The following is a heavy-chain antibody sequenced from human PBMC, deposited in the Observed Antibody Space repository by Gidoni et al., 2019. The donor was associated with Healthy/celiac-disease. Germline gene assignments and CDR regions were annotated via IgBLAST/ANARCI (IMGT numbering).Heavy chain of an antibody. Sequence: EVQLVASGGGLVQPGMSLRLSCSASGFTFDDYAMHWVRQAPGKGLEWVSGISWNSGSIGYADSVKGRFTISRDNAKNSLYLQMNSLRAEDTALYYCAKDIRTNYYGMDVWGQGTTVTVSS. J-gene: IGHJ6*02. D-gene: IGHD4-17*01. CDR2: ISWNSGSI. CDR3: AKDIRTNYYGMDV. V-gene: IGHV3-9*01. CDR1: GFTFDDYA.